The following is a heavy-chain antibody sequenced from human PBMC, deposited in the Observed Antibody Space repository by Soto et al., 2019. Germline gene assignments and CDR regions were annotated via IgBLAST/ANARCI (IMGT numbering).Heavy chain of an antibody. D-gene: IGHD3-22*01. CDR3: ARDGLRYYDSSGSDAFDI. Sequence: QVQLVESGGGVVQPGRSLRLSCAASGFTFSSYAMHWVRQAPGKGLEWVAVISYDGSNKYYADSVKGRFTISRDNSKNTLYLQMNSLRAEDTAVYYCARDGLRYYDSSGSDAFDIWGQGTMVTVSS. CDR2: ISYDGSNK. CDR1: GFTFSSYA. J-gene: IGHJ3*02. V-gene: IGHV3-30-3*01.